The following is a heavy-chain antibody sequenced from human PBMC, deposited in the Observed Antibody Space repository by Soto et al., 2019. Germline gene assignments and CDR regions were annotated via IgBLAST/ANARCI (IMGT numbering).Heavy chain of an antibody. J-gene: IGHJ4*02. D-gene: IGHD3-16*01. CDR3: ARQTGGFGYYFDY. CDR2: IYHSGAT. CDR1: GGSISSSSYY. Sequence: QLQLQESGPGLVKPSETLSLTCTVSGGSISSSSYYWGWIRQPPGKELEWIGAIYHSGATYYHPSTKSRFTISVDTSKNQFSLRLTSLTAADTAVYFCARQTGGFGYYFDYWGQGTLVTVSS. V-gene: IGHV4-39*01.